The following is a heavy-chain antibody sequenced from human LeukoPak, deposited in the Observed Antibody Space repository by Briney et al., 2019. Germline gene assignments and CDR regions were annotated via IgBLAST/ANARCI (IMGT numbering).Heavy chain of an antibody. J-gene: IGHJ4*02. CDR3: ARGLWGSYPGY. Sequence: SETLSPTCAVYGGSFSGSYWSWIRQPPGKGLEWNGEINHSGSTNYQPSLKSRVTISVDTSKNQFSLKLSSVTAADTAVYYCARGLWGSYPGYGGQGTLVTVSS. D-gene: IGHD1-26*01. CDR2: INHSGST. V-gene: IGHV4-34*01. CDR1: GGSFSGSY.